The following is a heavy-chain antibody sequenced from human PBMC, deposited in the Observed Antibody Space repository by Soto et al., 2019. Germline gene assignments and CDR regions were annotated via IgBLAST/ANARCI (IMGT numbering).Heavy chain of an antibody. J-gene: IGHJ4*02. CDR3: ASHYDSSGYDRFDY. CDR1: RGSIKSTEYY. Sequence: SETLSLTCNVSRGSIKSTEYYWSWVRQPPGKGLEWIGYIFYSGSTNYNPSLKSRVTISVDTSKNQFSLKLSSVTAADTAVYYCASHYDSSGYDRFDYWGQGTLVTVSS. V-gene: IGHV4-61*08. D-gene: IGHD3-22*01. CDR2: IFYSGST.